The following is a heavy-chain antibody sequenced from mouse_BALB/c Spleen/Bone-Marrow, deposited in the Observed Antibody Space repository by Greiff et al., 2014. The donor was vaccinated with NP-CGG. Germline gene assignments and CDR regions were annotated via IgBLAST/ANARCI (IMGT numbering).Heavy chain of an antibody. V-gene: IGHV1-14*01. CDR3: AREGGYDEDYFDY. CDR2: INPYNDGT. Sequence: VQLQQSGPELVKPGASVKMSCKASGYTFTSYVMHWVKQTPGQGLEWIGCINPYNDGTKYNEKFKGKATLTSDKSSSTAYMELSSLTSEDSAVYYCAREGGYDEDYFDYWGQGTTLTVSS. J-gene: IGHJ2*01. D-gene: IGHD2-2*01. CDR1: GYTFTSYV.